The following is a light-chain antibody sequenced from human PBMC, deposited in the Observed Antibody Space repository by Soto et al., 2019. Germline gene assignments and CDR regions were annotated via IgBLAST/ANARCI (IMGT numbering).Light chain of an antibody. Sequence: EIVLTQSPGTLSLSPGERATLSCRASQSVSSSYLAWYQQKPGQAPRLLISGASSRATGIPDRFSGTGSGRDFTLTISRLEPEDFAVYYCHQYGSSPLTFGPGTKVDIK. CDR3: HQYGSSPLT. CDR1: QSVSSSY. V-gene: IGKV3-20*01. CDR2: GAS. J-gene: IGKJ3*01.